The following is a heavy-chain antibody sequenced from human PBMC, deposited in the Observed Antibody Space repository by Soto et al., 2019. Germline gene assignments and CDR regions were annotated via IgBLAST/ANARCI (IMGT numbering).Heavy chain of an antibody. J-gene: IGHJ4*02. CDR3: AKYHRDFWSGYYPLDY. Sequence: GGSLRLSCAASGFTFSSYAMSWVRQAPGKGLEWVSAISGSGGSTYYADSVKGRFTISRDNSKNTLYLQMNSLRAEDTAVYYCAKYHRDFWSGYYPLDYWGQGTLVTVSS. CDR2: ISGSGGST. V-gene: IGHV3-23*01. D-gene: IGHD3-3*01. CDR1: GFTFSSYA.